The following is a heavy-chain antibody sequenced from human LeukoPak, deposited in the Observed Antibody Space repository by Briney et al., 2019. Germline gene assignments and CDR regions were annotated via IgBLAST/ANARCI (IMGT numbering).Heavy chain of an antibody. CDR1: GFTFSNYW. V-gene: IGHV3-30*18. CDR2: ISYDGSNK. J-gene: IGHJ5*02. CDR3: ANWFDP. Sequence: GGSLRLSCAASGFTFSNYWMSWVRQARGKGLEWVAVISYDGSNKYYADSVKGRFTISRDNSKNTLYLQMNSLSAEDTAVYYCANWFDPWGQGTLLTVSS.